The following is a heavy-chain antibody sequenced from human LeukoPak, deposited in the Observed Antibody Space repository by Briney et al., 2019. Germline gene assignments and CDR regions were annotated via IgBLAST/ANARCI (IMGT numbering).Heavy chain of an antibody. CDR2: IYPGDSDT. CDR3: ARGSSWSEFDY. CDR1: GYTFTNHW. D-gene: IGHD6-13*01. Sequence: GESLKISCKFSGYTFTNHWIGWVRQMPGKGLEWMGIIYPGDSDTRYSPSFQGQVTISADKSISTAYLQWSSLKASDTAMYYCARGSSWSEFDYWGQGTLVTVSS. V-gene: IGHV5-51*01. J-gene: IGHJ4*02.